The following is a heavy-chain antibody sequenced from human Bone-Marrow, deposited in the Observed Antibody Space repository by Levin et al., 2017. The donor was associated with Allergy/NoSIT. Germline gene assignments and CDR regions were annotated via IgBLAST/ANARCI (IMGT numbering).Heavy chain of an antibody. Sequence: GASVKVSCKASGYTFTSYAMHWVRQAPGQRLEWMGWINAGNGNTKYSQKFQGRVTITRDTSASTAYMELSSLRSEDTAVYYCARDLGSIIRSSLSYFDYWGQGTLVTVSS. D-gene: IGHD3-10*01. CDR3: ARDLGSIIRSSLSYFDY. CDR1: GYTFTSYA. J-gene: IGHJ4*02. CDR2: INAGNGNT. V-gene: IGHV1-3*01.